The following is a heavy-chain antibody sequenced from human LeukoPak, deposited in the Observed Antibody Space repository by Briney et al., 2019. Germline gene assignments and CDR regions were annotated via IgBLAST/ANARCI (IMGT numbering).Heavy chain of an antibody. CDR2: ISWNSGSI. CDR1: GFTFDDYA. J-gene: IGHJ4*02. D-gene: IGHD3-10*01. V-gene: IGHV3-9*01. Sequence: GGSLRLSCAASGFTFDDYAMHWVRQAPGKGLEWVSGISWNSGSIGYADSVKGRFTISGDNAKNSLYLQMNSLRAEDTALYYCAKPLSMVRGVIIPEYYFDYWGQGTLVTVSS. CDR3: AKPLSMVRGVIIPEYYFDY.